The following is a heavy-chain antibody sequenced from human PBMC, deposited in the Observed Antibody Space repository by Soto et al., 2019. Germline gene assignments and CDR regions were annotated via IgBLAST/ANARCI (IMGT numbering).Heavy chain of an antibody. D-gene: IGHD4-17*01. V-gene: IGHV3-30*03. Sequence: QVQLVESGGCVVQPGRSLILSCAASGFTFSSYGIHWVRQAPGKGLEWVALISYDGSNKYYADSVKGRFIISRDNSKNTLYLQMNSLRAEDTAMYYCAIVPPSDYGDDTYFQHWGQGTLVTVSS. J-gene: IGHJ1*01. CDR1: GFTFSSYG. CDR3: AIVPPSDYGDDTYFQH. CDR2: ISYDGSNK.